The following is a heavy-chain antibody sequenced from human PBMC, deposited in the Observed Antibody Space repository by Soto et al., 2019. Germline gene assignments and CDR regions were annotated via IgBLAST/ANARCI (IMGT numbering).Heavy chain of an antibody. D-gene: IGHD3-3*01. J-gene: IGHJ6*02. CDR3: ARTTIFGHYYYYYGMDV. CDR2: IYYSGST. CDR1: GGSISSYY. V-gene: IGHV4-59*01. Sequence: PSETLSLTCTGSGGSISSYYWSWIRQPPGKGLEWIGYIYYSGSTNYNPSLKSRVTISVDTSKNQFSLKLSSVTAADTAVYYCARTTIFGHYYYYYGMDVWAKGPRSPSP.